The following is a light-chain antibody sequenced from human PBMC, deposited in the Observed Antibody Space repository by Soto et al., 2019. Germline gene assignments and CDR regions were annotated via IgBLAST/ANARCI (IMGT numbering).Light chain of an antibody. V-gene: IGKV1-5*01. CDR1: QCITNR. CDR3: QQYYDSPYT. J-gene: IGKJ2*01. CDR2: DAS. Sequence: DIQMTQSPSTVSASVGDRVTLTCRASQCITNRMAWYQQKPGKAPNLLIYDASNLETGVPSRFSGSGSGAEFTLSISRLQTNDCATYHCQQYYDSPYTVGQGTKLEIK.